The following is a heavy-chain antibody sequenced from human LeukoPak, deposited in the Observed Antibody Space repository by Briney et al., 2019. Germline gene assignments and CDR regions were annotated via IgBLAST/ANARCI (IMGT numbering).Heavy chain of an antibody. Sequence: SETLSLTRAVYGGSFSGYYWSWIRQPPGKGLEWIGEINHSGSTNYNPSLKSRVTISVDTSKNQFSLKLSSVTAADTAVYYCASGKNSRAYWGQGTLVTVSS. D-gene: IGHD1-7*01. J-gene: IGHJ4*02. CDR2: INHSGST. CDR1: GGSFSGYY. CDR3: ASGKNSRAY. V-gene: IGHV4-34*01.